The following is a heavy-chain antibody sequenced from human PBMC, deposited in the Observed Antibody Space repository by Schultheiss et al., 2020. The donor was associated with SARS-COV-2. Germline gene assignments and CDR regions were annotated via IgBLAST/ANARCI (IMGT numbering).Heavy chain of an antibody. CDR2: IYYSGST. J-gene: IGHJ4*02. CDR1: GGSISSYY. V-gene: IGHV4-59*08. Sequence: SETLSLTCTVSGGSISSYYWSWIRQPPGKGLEWTGYIYYSGSTNYNPSLKSRVTISVDTSKNQFSLKLSSVTAADTAVYYCARGSYDFWDWGQGTLVTVSS. CDR3: ARGSYDFWD. D-gene: IGHD3-3*01.